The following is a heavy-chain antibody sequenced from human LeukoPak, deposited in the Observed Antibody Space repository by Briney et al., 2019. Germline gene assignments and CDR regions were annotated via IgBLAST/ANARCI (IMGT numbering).Heavy chain of an antibody. D-gene: IGHD5-24*01. V-gene: IGHV3-53*01. J-gene: IGHJ4*02. CDR3: ARGAGYNYPYYFDY. CDR1: GFTVSSNY. CDR2: IYGGGNI. Sequence: GGSLRLSCAASGFTVSSNYMNWVRQAPGKGLEWVSVIYGGGNIYYADSVKGRFTISRDNSKNTLYLQMNSLRAEDTGVYYCARGAGYNYPYYFDYWGQGTLVTVSS.